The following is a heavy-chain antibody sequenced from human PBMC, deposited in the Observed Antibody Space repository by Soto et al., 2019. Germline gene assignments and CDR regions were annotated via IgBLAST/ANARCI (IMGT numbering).Heavy chain of an antibody. CDR3: AKGDDILTGYDYYYYMDV. CDR2: IKEDGSKT. D-gene: IGHD3-9*01. Sequence: GGSLRLSCAASGFTFSSYWMSWVRQLPGKGLEWVANIKEDGSKTYYLDSVKGRFTISRDNAKNSLYLQMNSLRAEDTAVYYCAKGDDILTGYDYYYYMDVWGKGTTVTVSS. CDR1: GFTFSSYW. V-gene: IGHV3-7*05. J-gene: IGHJ6*03.